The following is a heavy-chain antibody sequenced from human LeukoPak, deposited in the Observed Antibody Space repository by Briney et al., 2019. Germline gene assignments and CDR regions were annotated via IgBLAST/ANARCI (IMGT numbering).Heavy chain of an antibody. Sequence: SETLSLTCAAYGGSFSGYYWSWIRQPPGKGLEWIGEINHSGSTNYNPSLKSRVTISVDTSKNQFSLKLSSVTAADTAVYYCARGRFDYHDRTTYFDYWGQGTLVTVSS. D-gene: IGHD3-22*01. CDR1: GGSFSGYY. CDR2: INHSGST. J-gene: IGHJ4*02. V-gene: IGHV4-34*01. CDR3: ARGRFDYHDRTTYFDY.